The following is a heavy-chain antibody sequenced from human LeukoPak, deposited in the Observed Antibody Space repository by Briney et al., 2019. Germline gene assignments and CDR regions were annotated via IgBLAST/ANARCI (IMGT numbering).Heavy chain of an antibody. CDR3: TRVRANNFDY. D-gene: IGHD1/OR15-1a*01. J-gene: IGHJ4*02. CDR2: INPNSGDT. V-gene: IGHV1-2*02. CDR1: GYTFTGYY. Sequence: ASVKVSCKASGYTFTGYYTHWVRQAPGQGLEWMGWINPNSGDTNYAQKFQGRVTMTRDTSISTAYMELSRLRSDDSAVYYCTRVRANNFDYWGQGTLVTVSS.